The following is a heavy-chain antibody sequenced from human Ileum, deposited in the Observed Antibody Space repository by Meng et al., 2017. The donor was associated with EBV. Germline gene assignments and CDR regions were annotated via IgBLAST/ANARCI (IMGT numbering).Heavy chain of an antibody. Sequence: LEESGGGLVKPGGSLSLSCAASGLTFSEYSLSWIRQAPGKGLQVIASIGLSADAIYYADSVKGRFTISRDNANNSLYLQMNNLRVDETAVYYCAGRNNWFDPWGQGTLVTVSS. J-gene: IGHJ5*02. CDR2: IGLSADAI. CDR3: AGRNNWFDP. V-gene: IGHV3-11*01. D-gene: IGHD1-14*01. CDR1: GLTFSEYS.